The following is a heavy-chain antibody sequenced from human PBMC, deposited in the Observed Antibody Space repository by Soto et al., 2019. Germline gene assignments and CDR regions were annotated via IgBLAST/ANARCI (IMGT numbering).Heavy chain of an antibody. Sequence: ASVKVSCKASGGTFSSYAISWVRQAPGQGLEWMGGIIPIFGTANYAQKFQGRVTITADESTSTAYMELSSLRSEDTAVYYCAHGFYDFWSGYPPYYYYGMDVWGQGTTVTVSS. V-gene: IGHV1-69*13. CDR3: AHGFYDFWSGYPPYYYYGMDV. CDR2: IIPIFGTA. J-gene: IGHJ6*02. D-gene: IGHD3-3*01. CDR1: GGTFSSYA.